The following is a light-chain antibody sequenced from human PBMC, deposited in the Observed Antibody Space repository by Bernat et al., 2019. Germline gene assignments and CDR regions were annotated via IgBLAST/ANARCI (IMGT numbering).Light chain of an antibody. CDR3: QQFGNWHIT. V-gene: IGKV3D-15*01. CDR2: GAS. J-gene: IGKJ4*01. Sequence: SPGERATLSCRASQSVSSSLAWYQQKPGQAPRLLIYGASSRATGIPDRFSGSGSGTEFTLTITSLEPEDIAVYYCQQFGNWHITFGGGTEVEIK. CDR1: QSVSSS.